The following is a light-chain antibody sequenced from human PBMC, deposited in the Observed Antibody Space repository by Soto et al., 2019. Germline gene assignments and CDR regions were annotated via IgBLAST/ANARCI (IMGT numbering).Light chain of an antibody. CDR3: QQYNSYSPYT. J-gene: IGKJ2*01. V-gene: IGKV1-5*03. Sequence: DIQMTQSPSTLSASVGDRVTITCRASQSINSWLAWYQQKPGKAPKLLMYKASSLESGVPSRFSGGISGTEFTLTISSLQADDFATYYCQQYNSYSPYTFGQGTKLEIK. CDR1: QSINSW. CDR2: KAS.